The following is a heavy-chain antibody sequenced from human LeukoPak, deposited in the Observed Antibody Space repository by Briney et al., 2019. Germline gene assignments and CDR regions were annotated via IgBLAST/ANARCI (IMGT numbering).Heavy chain of an antibody. CDR3: ARQKASHGNFDY. Sequence: PGGSLRLSCAASGFTFSTYDMHWVRQVTGKGLEWVSAIGTAGDTFYPGSVKGRFTISRENAKNSLFLQMNSLRAEDTAVYYCARQKASHGNFDYWGQGTLVTVSS. CDR2: IGTAGDT. J-gene: IGHJ4*02. D-gene: IGHD1-26*01. CDR1: GFTFSTYD. V-gene: IGHV3-13*01.